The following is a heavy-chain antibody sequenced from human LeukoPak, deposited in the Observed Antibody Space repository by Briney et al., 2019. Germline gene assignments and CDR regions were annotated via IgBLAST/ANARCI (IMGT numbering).Heavy chain of an antibody. V-gene: IGHV3-20*04. J-gene: IGHJ6*03. D-gene: IGHD6-6*01. Sequence: GGSLRLSCAASGFIFSNYWMSWVRQAPGKGLEWVSGINWNGGSTGYADSVKGRFTISRDNAKNSLYLQMNGLRAEDTALYYCARHSSSEYYYYMDVWGKGTTVTVSS. CDR1: GFIFSNYW. CDR2: INWNGGST. CDR3: ARHSSSEYYYYMDV.